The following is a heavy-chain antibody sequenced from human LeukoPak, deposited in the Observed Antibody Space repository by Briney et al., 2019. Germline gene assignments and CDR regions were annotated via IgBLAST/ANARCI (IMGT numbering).Heavy chain of an antibody. D-gene: IGHD2-21*02. V-gene: IGHV3-30*04. CDR3: ARGGIVVVTYAFDI. CDR2: ISYDGSNK. CDR1: GFTFSSYA. J-gene: IGHJ3*02. Sequence: GGSLRLSCAASGFTFSSYAMHWVRQAPGKGLEWVAVISYDGSNKYYADSVKGRFTISRDNAKNSLYLQMNSLRAEDTAVYYCARGGIVVVTYAFDIWGQGTMVTVSS.